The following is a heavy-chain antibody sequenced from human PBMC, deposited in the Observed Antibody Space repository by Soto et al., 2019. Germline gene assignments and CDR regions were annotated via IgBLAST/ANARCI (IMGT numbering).Heavy chain of an antibody. V-gene: IGHV4-59*01. CDR2: IYYTGST. D-gene: IGHD3-9*01. CDR3: ASYRPYYDILTGWGGAKHDAFDI. Sequence: PSETLSLTCTVSGGSISSYYWSWIRQPPGKGLEWIGYIYYTGSTNYNPSLKSRVTISVDTSKNQCSLKLSSVTAADTAVYYCASYRPYYDILTGWGGAKHDAFDIWGQGTMGTVSS. CDR1: GGSISSYY. J-gene: IGHJ3*02.